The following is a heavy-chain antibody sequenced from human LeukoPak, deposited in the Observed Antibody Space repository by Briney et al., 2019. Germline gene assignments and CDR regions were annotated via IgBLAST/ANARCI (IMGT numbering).Heavy chain of an antibody. CDR2: IIPIFGTA. CDR1: GGTFSSYA. J-gene: IGHJ4*02. V-gene: IGHV1-69*05. D-gene: IGHD6-13*01. CDR3: ASPKNGNAAGDFDY. Sequence: SVKVACKASGGTFSSYAISWVRQAPGQGLEWMGRIIPIFGTANYAQKFQGRVTITTDESTSTAYRELSSLRSEDTAVYYCASPKNGNAAGDFDYWGQRTRVTVSS.